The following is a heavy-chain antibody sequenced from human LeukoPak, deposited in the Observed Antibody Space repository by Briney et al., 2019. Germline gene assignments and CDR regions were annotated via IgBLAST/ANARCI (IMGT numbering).Heavy chain of an antibody. V-gene: IGHV3-7*01. Sequence: GGSLRLSCAASGFTFSTYWMTWVRQAPGKGLEWVANIKQDGSEKYFVDSVKGRFTISRDNAKNSLYLQMNSLRAEDTAVYYCARASMVVVPAPFDPWGQGTLVTVSS. D-gene: IGHD2-2*01. J-gene: IGHJ5*02. CDR3: ARASMVVVPAPFDP. CDR2: IKQDGSEK. CDR1: GFTFSTYW.